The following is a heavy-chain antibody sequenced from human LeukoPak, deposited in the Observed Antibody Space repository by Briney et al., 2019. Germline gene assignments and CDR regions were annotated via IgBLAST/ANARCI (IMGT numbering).Heavy chain of an antibody. CDR3: TRGETTRPFEY. Sequence: GGSLRLSCAASGFTFSGSDMHWVRQASGKGLEWVGRIRSKSESYATAYAVSVKGRFTVSRDDSKNTAYLQMNSLKTEDTAVYYCTRGETTRPFEYWGQGALVTVSS. V-gene: IGHV3-73*01. D-gene: IGHD1-7*01. CDR2: IRSKSESYAT. CDR1: GFTFSGSD. J-gene: IGHJ4*02.